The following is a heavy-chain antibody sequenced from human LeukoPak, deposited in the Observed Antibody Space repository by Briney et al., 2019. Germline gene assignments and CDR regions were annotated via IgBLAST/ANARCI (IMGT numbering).Heavy chain of an antibody. CDR2: ISWESINI. D-gene: IGHD1-26*01. Sequence: PGGSLRLSRAASGFNFDDYVMHWVRQAPGKGLEWVSGISWESINIGHADSVKGRFIISRDNAKNSLYLQMNSLRPDDTAFYYCAKGNSGNYSGYLDYWGQGTLVTVSS. V-gene: IGHV3-9*01. J-gene: IGHJ4*02. CDR1: GFNFDDYV. CDR3: AKGNSGNYSGYLDY.